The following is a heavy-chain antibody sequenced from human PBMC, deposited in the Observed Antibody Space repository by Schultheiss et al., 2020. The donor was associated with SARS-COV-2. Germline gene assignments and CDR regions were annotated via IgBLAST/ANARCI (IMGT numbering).Heavy chain of an antibody. CDR2: ISWNSGSI. J-gene: IGHJ6*02. CDR3: ARDDYGYYYYGMDV. CDR1: GFTFDDYA. D-gene: IGHD4-17*01. Sequence: SLKISCAASGFTFDDYAMHWVRQAPGKGLEWVSGISWNSGSIGYVDSVKGRFTISRDNAKNSLYLQMNSLRAEDTAVYYCARDDYGYYYYGMDVWGQGTTVTVSS. V-gene: IGHV3-9*01.